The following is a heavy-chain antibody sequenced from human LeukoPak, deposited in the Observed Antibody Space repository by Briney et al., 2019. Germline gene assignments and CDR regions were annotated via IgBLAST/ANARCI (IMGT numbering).Heavy chain of an antibody. CDR3: ARQLYLVPPMVRGVNPRVGFDI. J-gene: IGHJ3*02. D-gene: IGHD3-10*01. CDR1: GGSISSSSYY. CDR2: IYYSGST. Sequence: SETLSLTCTVSGGSISSSSYYWGWIRQPPGKGLEWIGSIYYSGSTYYNPSLKSRVTISVDTSKNQFSLKLSSVTAADTAVYYCARQLYLVPPMVRGVNPRVGFDIWGQGTMVTVSS. V-gene: IGHV4-39*07.